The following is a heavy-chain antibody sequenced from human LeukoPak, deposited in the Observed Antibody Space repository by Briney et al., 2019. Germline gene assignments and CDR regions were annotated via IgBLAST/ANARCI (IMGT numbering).Heavy chain of an antibody. CDR1: GGSIGSGGYS. D-gene: IGHD5-12*01. J-gene: IGHJ6*02. CDR2: IYHSGST. V-gene: IGHV4-30-2*01. Sequence: SETLSLTCAVSGGSIGSGGYSWSWIRQPPGKGLEWIGYIYHSGSTYYNPSLKSRVTISVDRSKNQFSLKLSSVAAADTAVYYCAGRSSVATIYNYYYYGMDVWGQGTTVTVSS. CDR3: AGRSSVATIYNYYYYGMDV.